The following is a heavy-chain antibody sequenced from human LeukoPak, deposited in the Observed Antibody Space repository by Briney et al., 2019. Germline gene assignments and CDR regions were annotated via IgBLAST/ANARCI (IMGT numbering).Heavy chain of an antibody. Sequence: PGGSVRLSCAASGFTFSSYEMNWVRQAPGKGLEWVSYISSSGSTIYYADSVKGRFTISRDNAKNSLYLQMNSLRAEDTAVYYCARGGVVYPDSFDIWGRGTMVTVSS. CDR2: ISSSGSTI. CDR1: GFTFSSYE. CDR3: ARGGVVYPDSFDI. J-gene: IGHJ3*02. D-gene: IGHD2-15*01. V-gene: IGHV3-48*03.